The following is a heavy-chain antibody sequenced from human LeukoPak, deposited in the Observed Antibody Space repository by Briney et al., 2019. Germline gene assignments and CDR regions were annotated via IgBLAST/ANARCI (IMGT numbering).Heavy chain of an antibody. V-gene: IGHV1-2*02. CDR1: GYTFTGYY. Sequence: ASVKVSCKASGYTFTGYYMHWVRQAPGQGLEWMGWINPDSGGTNFAQKFRGRVTVSRDTSISTAYMELSRLRSDDTAVYYCAKESRGWYFDYWGQGTLVTVSS. D-gene: IGHD6-19*01. J-gene: IGHJ4*02. CDR2: INPDSGGT. CDR3: AKESRGWYFDY.